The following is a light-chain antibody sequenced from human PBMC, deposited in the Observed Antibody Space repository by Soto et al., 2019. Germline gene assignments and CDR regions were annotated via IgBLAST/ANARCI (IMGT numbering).Light chain of an antibody. CDR2: DAS. CDR1: QSISSW. J-gene: IGKJ1*01. V-gene: IGKV1-5*01. Sequence: DIQMTQSPSTLSASVGDRVTITCRASQSISSWLAWYQQKPGKAPKLLIYDASSLESGVTSRFSGSGSWTEFTLTISSLQPDDFATYYCQQYNSYSQAFGQGTKVEIK. CDR3: QQYNSYSQA.